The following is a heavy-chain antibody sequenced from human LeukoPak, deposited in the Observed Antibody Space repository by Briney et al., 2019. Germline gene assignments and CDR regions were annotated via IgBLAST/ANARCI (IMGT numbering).Heavy chain of an antibody. Sequence: GGSLRLSCAASGFTFSSYWMSWVRQAPGKGLEWVANIKQDGSEKYYVDSVKGRFTISRDNAKNSLYLQMNSLRAEDTAVYYCARDQKSSWYPDWFDPWGQGTLVTVSS. CDR1: GFTFSSYW. D-gene: IGHD6-13*01. CDR3: ARDQKSSWYPDWFDP. J-gene: IGHJ5*02. V-gene: IGHV3-7*01. CDR2: IKQDGSEK.